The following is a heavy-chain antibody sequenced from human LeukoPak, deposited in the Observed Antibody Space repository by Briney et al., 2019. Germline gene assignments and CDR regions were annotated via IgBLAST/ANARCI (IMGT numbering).Heavy chain of an antibody. D-gene: IGHD1-26*01. V-gene: IGHV1-2*02. Sequence: ASVKVSCKASGYTFTGYCMHWVRQAPGQGLEWMGWINPNSGGTNYAQKFQGRVTMTRDTSISTAYMELSRLRSDDTAVYYCARCTSGSFNAQFDYWGQGTLVTVSS. CDR2: INPNSGGT. CDR3: ARCTSGSFNAQFDY. J-gene: IGHJ4*02. CDR1: GYTFTGYC.